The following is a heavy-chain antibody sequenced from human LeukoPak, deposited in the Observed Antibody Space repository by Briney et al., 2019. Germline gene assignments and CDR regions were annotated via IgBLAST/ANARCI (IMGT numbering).Heavy chain of an antibody. CDR3: VSFYETY. J-gene: IGHJ4*02. D-gene: IGHD2/OR15-2a*01. Sequence: GGSLRLSCAASGYSFNAYAMGWVRQAPGKGLEWVSHINSDGSWTSYADSVKGRFTISKDNAKNTVYLQMNSLRAEDTAVYYCVSFYETYWGRGTLVTV. CDR1: GYSFNAYA. CDR2: INSDGSWT. V-gene: IGHV3-74*01.